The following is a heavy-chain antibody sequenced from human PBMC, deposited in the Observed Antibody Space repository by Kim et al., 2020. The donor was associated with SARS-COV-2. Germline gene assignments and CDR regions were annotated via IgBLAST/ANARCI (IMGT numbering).Heavy chain of an antibody. CDR1: GYTFTSYY. CDR3: ARGRHIVVVTAIQFDY. CDR2: INPSGGST. D-gene: IGHD2-21*02. J-gene: IGHJ4*02. V-gene: IGHV1-46*01. Sequence: ASVKVSCKASGYTFTSYYMHWVRQAPGQGLEWMGIINPSGGSTSYAQKFQGRVTMTRDTSTSTVYMELSSLRSEDTAVYYCARGRHIVVVTAIQFDYWGQGTLVTVSS.